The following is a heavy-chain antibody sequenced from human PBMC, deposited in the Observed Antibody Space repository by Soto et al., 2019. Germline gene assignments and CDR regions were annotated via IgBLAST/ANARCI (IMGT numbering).Heavy chain of an antibody. Sequence: PGGSLRLSCAASGFTFSSYWMHWVRQAPGKGLVWVSRINSDGSSTSYADSVKGRFTISRDNAKNMLYLQMNSLRAEDTAVYYCARDPHTYYDILTGYPEYFDYWGQGTLVTVSS. CDR3: ARDPHTYYDILTGYPEYFDY. V-gene: IGHV3-74*01. D-gene: IGHD3-9*01. J-gene: IGHJ4*02. CDR1: GFTFSSYW. CDR2: INSDGSST.